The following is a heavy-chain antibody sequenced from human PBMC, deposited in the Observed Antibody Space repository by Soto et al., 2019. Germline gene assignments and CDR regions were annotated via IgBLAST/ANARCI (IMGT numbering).Heavy chain of an antibody. J-gene: IGHJ4*02. V-gene: IGHV3-66*01. CDR1: GFTFSSKY. D-gene: IGHD4-17*01. Sequence: GGSLRLSCAASGFTFSSKYMSWVRQAPGKGLEWVSVIYAGGSTYYADFVKGRFTISRDNSKKTLYLQMSSLRAEDTAVYYCARDGRDDYGLEFDYWGQGTLVTVSS. CDR2: IYAGGST. CDR3: ARDGRDDYGLEFDY.